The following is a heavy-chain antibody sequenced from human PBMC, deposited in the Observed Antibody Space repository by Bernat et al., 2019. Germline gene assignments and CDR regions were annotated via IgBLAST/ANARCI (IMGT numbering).Heavy chain of an antibody. CDR1: GYTFTGYY. Sequence: QVQLVQSGAEVKKPGASVKVSCKASGYTFTGYYMHWVRQAPGQGLEWMGWINPNSGGTNYAQKVPGRVTMTRDTSISTAYMELSRLRSDDTAVYYCARGSAGSLYYDILTGYWPDYWGQGTLVTVSS. J-gene: IGHJ4*02. D-gene: IGHD3-9*01. V-gene: IGHV1-2*02. CDR2: INPNSGGT. CDR3: ARGSAGSLYYDILTGYWPDY.